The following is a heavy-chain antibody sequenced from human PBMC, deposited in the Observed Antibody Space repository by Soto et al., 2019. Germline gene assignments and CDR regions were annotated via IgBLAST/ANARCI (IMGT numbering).Heavy chain of an antibody. CDR2: TIPLFGKT. D-gene: IGHD3-10*01. V-gene: IGHV1-69*01. CDR3: VAELDFGKLSVV. J-gene: IGHJ6*02. Sequence: QVQLVQSGVEVKKPGSSVRVSCKASGDTFKNSVISWVRQAPGQGLEWMGGTIPLFGKTDYAQKFQGRLTITTDESTTTAYMEVSRLTSEDTAVYYCVAELDFGKLSVVWGQGTTVSVSS. CDR1: GDTFKNSV.